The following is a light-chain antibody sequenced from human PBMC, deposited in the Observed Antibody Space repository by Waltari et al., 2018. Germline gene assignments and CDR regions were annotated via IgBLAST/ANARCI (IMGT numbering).Light chain of an antibody. Sequence: QSVLTQPPSASGTPGQRVTIPCAGSRSNIGSNYVYWYQQLPGTAPQLLIYRNNQRPSGVPARFSGSKSGTSAALSISGLRSEDEADYYCAAWDDSLSGPVFGTGTKVTVL. CDR2: RNN. CDR1: RSNIGSNY. CDR3: AAWDDSLSGPV. J-gene: IGLJ1*01. V-gene: IGLV1-47*01.